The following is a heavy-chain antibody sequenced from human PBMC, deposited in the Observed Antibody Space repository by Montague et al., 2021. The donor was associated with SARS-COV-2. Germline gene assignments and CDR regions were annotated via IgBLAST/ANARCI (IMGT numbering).Heavy chain of an antibody. CDR3: ARGMIRGVTTTFDY. D-gene: IGHD3-10*01. CDR2: IYYSGTT. V-gene: IGHV4-39*02. Sequence: SETLSLTCSVSSGSIISSGYDWGWIRQPPGKELEWFGNIYYSGTTXYNPSVQSRGTISADTSKNHLSLRLSSVTAADTAMYFWARGMIRGVTTTFDYWGQGSQVTVSS. J-gene: IGHJ4*02. CDR1: SGSIISSGYD.